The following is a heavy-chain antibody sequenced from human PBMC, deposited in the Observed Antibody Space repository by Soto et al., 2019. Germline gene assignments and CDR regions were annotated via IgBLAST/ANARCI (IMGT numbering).Heavy chain of an antibody. CDR1: GGTFSSYA. Sequence: SVKVSCKASGGTFSSYAISWVRQAPGQGLEWMGGIIPIFGTANYAQKFQGRVTITADESTSTAYMELSSLRSEDTAVYYCAKDDSSGYYSHDDFDIWGQGTMVTVSS. CDR2: IIPIFGTA. V-gene: IGHV1-69*13. CDR3: AKDDSSGYYSHDDFDI. J-gene: IGHJ3*02. D-gene: IGHD3-22*01.